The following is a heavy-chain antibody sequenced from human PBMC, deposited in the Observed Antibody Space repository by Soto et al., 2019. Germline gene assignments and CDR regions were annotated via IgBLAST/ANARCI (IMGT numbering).Heavy chain of an antibody. CDR3: AKLNGCFFCSGYSLYGMVV. V-gene: IGHV1-69*06. CDR2: IIPIFGTA. J-gene: IGHJ6*02. D-gene: IGHD3-3*01. Sequence: SVKVSCKASGGTFSSYAISWVRQAPGQGLEWMGGIIPIFGTANYAQKFQGRVTITADKSTSTAYMELSSLRSEDTAVYYCAKLNGCFFCSGYSLYGMVVWCQGPTVSVPS. CDR1: GGTFSSYA.